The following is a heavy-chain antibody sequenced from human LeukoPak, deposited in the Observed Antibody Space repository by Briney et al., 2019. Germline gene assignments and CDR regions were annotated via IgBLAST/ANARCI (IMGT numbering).Heavy chain of an antibody. D-gene: IGHD3-22*01. CDR1: GFTVSSNS. V-gene: IGHV3-53*01. CDR3: AKAAGHDSRDDAFDI. J-gene: IGHJ3*02. CDR2: IYSDNT. Sequence: GGSLRLSCTVSGFTVSSNSMSWVRQAPGKGLEWVSFIYSDNTHYSDSVKGRFTISRDNSKNTLYLQMNSLRAEDTAVYYCAKAAGHDSRDDAFDIWGQGTMVTVSS.